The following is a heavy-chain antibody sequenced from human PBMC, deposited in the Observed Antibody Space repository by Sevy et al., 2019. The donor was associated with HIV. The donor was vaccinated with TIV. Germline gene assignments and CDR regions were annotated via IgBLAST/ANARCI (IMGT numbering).Heavy chain of an antibody. CDR3: ALTNSADYYHSGAFHL. CDR2: ISYNSNFI. D-gene: IGHD3-22*01. Sequence: GGSLRLSCTVTGFTFSGFSFSHYSMNWVRQAPGRGLEWVSSISYNSNFILYADPVKGRFTISRDDAKNSLFLLMDRLRADDTAMYYCALTNSADYYHSGAFHLRGRGTMVTVSS. CDR1: GFSFSHYS. V-gene: IGHV3-21*06. J-gene: IGHJ3*01.